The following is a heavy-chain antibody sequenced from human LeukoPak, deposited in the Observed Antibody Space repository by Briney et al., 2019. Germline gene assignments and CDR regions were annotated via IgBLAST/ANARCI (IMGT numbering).Heavy chain of an antibody. D-gene: IGHD2-21*01. CDR1: GYTFTNYG. V-gene: IGHV1-18*01. Sequence: ASVKVSCKASGYTFTNYGISWVRQAPGQGLEWMGWISAYSGNTYYAQKLQGRVTLTTDTSTSTAYMELRSLRSDDTAVYYCARARRSFCGGDCYYWYFALWGRGTLVTVSS. CDR3: ARARRSFCGGDCYYWYFAL. J-gene: IGHJ2*01. CDR2: ISAYSGNT.